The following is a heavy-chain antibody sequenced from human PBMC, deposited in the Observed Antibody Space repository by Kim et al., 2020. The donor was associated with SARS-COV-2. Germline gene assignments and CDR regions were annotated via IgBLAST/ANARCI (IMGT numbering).Heavy chain of an antibody. V-gene: IGHV3-23*01. D-gene: IGHD5-12*01. Sequence: YYADSVKGRFTISRDNSKNTLYLQMNSLRAEDTAVYYCAKWLTRGRWFDPWGQGTLVTVSS. CDR3: AKWLTRGRWFDP. J-gene: IGHJ5*02.